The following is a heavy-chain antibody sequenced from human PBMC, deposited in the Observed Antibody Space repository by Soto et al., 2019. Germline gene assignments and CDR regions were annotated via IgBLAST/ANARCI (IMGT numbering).Heavy chain of an antibody. CDR1: GYTFTGYY. CDR3: ARDPATMVRGVIITGAFDI. D-gene: IGHD3-10*01. CDR2: INPNSGGT. Sequence: QVQLVQSGAEVKKPGASVKVSCKASGYTFTGYYMHWVRQAPGQGLEWMGWINPNSGGTNYAQKFQGWVTMTRDTSISTAYMELSRLRSDDTAVYYCARDPATMVRGVIITGAFDIWGQGTMVTVSS. V-gene: IGHV1-2*04. J-gene: IGHJ3*02.